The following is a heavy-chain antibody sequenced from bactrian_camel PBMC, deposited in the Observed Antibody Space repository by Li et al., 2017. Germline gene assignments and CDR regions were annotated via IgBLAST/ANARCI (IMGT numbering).Heavy chain of an antibody. CDR2: INSYGGTK. CDR3: AADGGVSDYVPRPFAY. V-gene: IGHV3S1*01. CDR1: GFTLSSYW. J-gene: IGHJ6*01. Sequence: HVQLVESGGGLVQPGGSLRLSCAASGFTLSSYWMYWVRQAPGKGLEWVSAINSYGGTKYYADPVKGRFTISRDNAKSTVYLQMDSLKPDDTAVYYCAADGGVSDYVPRPFAYWGQGTQVTVS. D-gene: IGHD4*01.